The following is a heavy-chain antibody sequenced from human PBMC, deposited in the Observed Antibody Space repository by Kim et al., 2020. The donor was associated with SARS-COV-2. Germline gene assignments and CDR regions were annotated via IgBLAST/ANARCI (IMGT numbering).Heavy chain of an antibody. CDR3: AKDQAHYDILTVLDY. V-gene: IGHV3-30*18. CDR1: GFTFSTYA. Sequence: GGSLRLSCATFGFTFSTYAMHWVRQAPGKGLEYVALISYDGSKTYYGDSVKGRFTISRDNSKNTLSLQMNSLRAEDTAVYYCAKDQAHYDILTVLDYWG. J-gene: IGHJ4*01. CDR2: ISYDGSKT. D-gene: IGHD3-9*01.